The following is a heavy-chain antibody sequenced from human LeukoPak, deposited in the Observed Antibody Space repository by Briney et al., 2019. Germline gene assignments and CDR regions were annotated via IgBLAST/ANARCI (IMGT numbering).Heavy chain of an antibody. J-gene: IGHJ4*02. V-gene: IGHV3-53*01. D-gene: IGHD2-15*01. CDR2: ISMEGIT. CDR3: ARGRGGD. CDR1: GVSVNSYF. Sequence: GGSLRLSCAVSGVSVNSYFMGCVRQAPGKGLEWVSLISMEGITHHADSVRGRFTISRDNSKNILYLQMNSLRVDDTAFYYCARGRGGDWGRGALVTVSS.